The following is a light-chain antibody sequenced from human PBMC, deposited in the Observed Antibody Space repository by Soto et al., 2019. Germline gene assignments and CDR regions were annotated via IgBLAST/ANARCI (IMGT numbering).Light chain of an antibody. Sequence: DIPMTQPPSAMSASVGDRVTITCRASQAISHYLAWFHQRPGKVPKRLIYGASTLESGVPSRFSGSGSGTDFTLTISSLQPEDFGTYYCLQHNTYPLSFGGGTKVE. CDR1: QAISHY. CDR2: GAS. J-gene: IGKJ4*01. CDR3: LQHNTYPLS. V-gene: IGKV1-17*03.